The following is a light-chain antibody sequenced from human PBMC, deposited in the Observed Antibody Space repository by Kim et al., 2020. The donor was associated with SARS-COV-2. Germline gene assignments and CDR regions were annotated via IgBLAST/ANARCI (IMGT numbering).Light chain of an antibody. CDR1: KLGDKY. V-gene: IGLV3-1*01. J-gene: IGLJ1*01. CDR2: QDN. Sequence: SYELTQPPSVSVSPGQTASITCSGYKLGDKYVSWYQQKPGQSPVVVIHQDNQRPSGIFERFSGSNSGNTATLTISGTQAMDEADYYCQGWDSGSHNYVFGAGTKVTVL. CDR3: QGWDSGSHNYV.